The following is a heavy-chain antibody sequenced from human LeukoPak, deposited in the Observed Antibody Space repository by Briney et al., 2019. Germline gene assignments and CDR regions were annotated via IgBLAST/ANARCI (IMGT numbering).Heavy chain of an antibody. CDR2: INPNSGGT. CDR3: AREGDSSGYYYVY. CDR1: GGTFSSYA. V-gene: IGHV1-2*02. D-gene: IGHD3-22*01. Sequence: VASVKVSCKASGGTFSSYAISWVRQAPGQGLEWMGWINPNSGGTNYAQKFQGRVTMTRDTSISTAYMELSRLRSDDTAVYYCAREGDSSGYYYVYWGQGTLVTVSS. J-gene: IGHJ4*02.